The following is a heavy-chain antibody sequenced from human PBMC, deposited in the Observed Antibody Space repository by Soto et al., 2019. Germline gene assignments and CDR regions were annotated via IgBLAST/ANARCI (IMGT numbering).Heavy chain of an antibody. CDR1: GFPFSSYV. Sequence: GGSLILSCASSGFPFSSYVMHLVSPAPGKGLEWVAVISYDGSNKYYADSVKGRFTISRDNSKNTLYLQMNSLRAEDTAVYYCANGLLEWLLTFDYWGQGTRVNVSA. CDR3: ANGLLEWLLTFDY. D-gene: IGHD3-3*01. V-gene: IGHV3-30*18. J-gene: IGHJ4*02. CDR2: ISYDGSNK.